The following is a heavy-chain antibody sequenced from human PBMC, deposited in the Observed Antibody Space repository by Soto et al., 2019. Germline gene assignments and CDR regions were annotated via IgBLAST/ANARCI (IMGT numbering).Heavy chain of an antibody. CDR3: TRPRVDYGGNSDSDY. CDR1: GFTFSGSA. D-gene: IGHD4-17*01. Sequence: EVQLVESGGGLVQPGGSLKLSRAASGFTFSGSAMHWVRQASGKGLEWVGRIRSKANSYATAYAASVKGRFTISRDDSKNTAYLQMNSLKTEDTAVYYCTRPRVDYGGNSDSDYWGQGTLVTVSS. V-gene: IGHV3-73*02. CDR2: IRSKANSYAT. J-gene: IGHJ4*02.